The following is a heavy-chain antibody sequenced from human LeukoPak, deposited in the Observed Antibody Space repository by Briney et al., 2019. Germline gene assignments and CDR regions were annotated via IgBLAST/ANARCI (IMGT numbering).Heavy chain of an antibody. J-gene: IGHJ4*02. CDR2: ISYDGSNK. CDR1: GFTFSSYA. V-gene: IGHV3-30-3*01. D-gene: IGHD3-22*01. CDR3: AKAPPDSSAHYFFGY. Sequence: PGRSLRLSCAASGFTFSSYAMHWVRQAPGKGLEWVAVISYDGSNKYYADSVKGRFTISRDNSRNTLYLQMNSLRAEDTAVYYCAKAPPDSSAHYFFGYWGQGTLVTVSS.